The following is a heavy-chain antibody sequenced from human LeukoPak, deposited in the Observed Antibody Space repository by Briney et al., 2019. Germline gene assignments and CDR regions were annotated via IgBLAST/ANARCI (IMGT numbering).Heavy chain of an antibody. J-gene: IGHJ3*02. Sequence: GASVKVSCKVSGYTLTELSMQWVRQAPGKGLEWMGGFDPEDGETIYAQKFQGRVTMTEDTSTDTAYMELSSLRSEDTAVYYCATDATVTNAFDIWGQGTMVTVSS. V-gene: IGHV1-24*01. CDR1: GYTLTELS. CDR3: ATDATVTNAFDI. CDR2: FDPEDGET. D-gene: IGHD4-17*01.